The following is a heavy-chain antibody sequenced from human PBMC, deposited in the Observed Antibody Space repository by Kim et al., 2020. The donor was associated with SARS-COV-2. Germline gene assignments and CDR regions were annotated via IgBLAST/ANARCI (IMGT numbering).Heavy chain of an antibody. CDR3: ASGDYYGSGDAFDI. CDR1: GGTFSSYA. CDR2: IIPIFGTA. J-gene: IGHJ3*02. D-gene: IGHD3-10*01. Sequence: SVKVSCKASGGTFSSYAISWVRQAPGQGLEWMGGIIPIFGTANYAQKFQGRVTITADESTSTAYMELSSLRSEDTAVYYCASGDYYGSGDAFDIWGQGTMVTVSS. V-gene: IGHV1-69*13.